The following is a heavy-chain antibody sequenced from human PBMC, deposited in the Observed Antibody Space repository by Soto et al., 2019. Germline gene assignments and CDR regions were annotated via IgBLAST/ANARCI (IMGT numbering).Heavy chain of an antibody. CDR1: GFSFSSYW. CDR3: ARPYCSGGRCYNWFDP. J-gene: IGHJ5*02. CDR2: IKQDGSQK. V-gene: IGHV3-7*03. Sequence: GGSLRLSCAASGFSFSSYWMSWVRQAPGKGLQWVANIKQDGSQKYYVDSVKGRFTIYRDNAKNSLDLQMNSLRAEDTAIYYCARPYCSGGRCYNWFDPWGQGTLVTVYS. D-gene: IGHD2-15*01.